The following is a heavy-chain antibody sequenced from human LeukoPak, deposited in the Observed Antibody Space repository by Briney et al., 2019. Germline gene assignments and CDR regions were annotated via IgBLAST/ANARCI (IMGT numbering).Heavy chain of an antibody. CDR2: INPNSGGT. CDR3: ARDGYNTNDY. J-gene: IGHJ4*02. D-gene: IGHD5-24*01. CDR1: GYTFTGYY. Sequence: ASVKVSCEASGYTFTGYYMHCVRQAPGQGLEWMGWINPNSGGTNYAQKFQGRVTMTRDTSISTAYMELSSVRSEDTAVYHCARDGYNTNDYWGQGTLVTVSS. V-gene: IGHV1-2*02.